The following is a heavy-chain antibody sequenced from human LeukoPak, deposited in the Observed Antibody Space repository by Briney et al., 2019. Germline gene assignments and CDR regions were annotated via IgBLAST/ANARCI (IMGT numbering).Heavy chain of an antibody. Sequence: SVKVSCKASGGTFSSYAISWVRQAPGQGLEWMGGIIPIFGTANYAQKFQGRVTITTDESTSTAYMELSSLRSEDTAVYYCARYPLGIYYMDVWGKGTTVTVSS. CDR2: IIPIFGTA. CDR3: ARYPLGIYYMDV. D-gene: IGHD1-14*01. CDR1: GGTFSSYA. J-gene: IGHJ6*03. V-gene: IGHV1-69*05.